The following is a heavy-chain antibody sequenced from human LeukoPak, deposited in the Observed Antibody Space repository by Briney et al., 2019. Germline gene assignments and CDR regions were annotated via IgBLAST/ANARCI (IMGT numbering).Heavy chain of an antibody. CDR2: MNPNSGNT. D-gene: IGHD2-15*01. Sequence: ASVKVSCKASGYTFTSYDINWVRQATGQGLEWMGWMNPNSGNTGYAQKFQGRVTMTRNTSISTAYMELSSLRSEDTAVYYCARTGGYCGRISCPYYFDYWGQGSLVAVSS. CDR3: ARTGGYCGRISCPYYFDY. V-gene: IGHV1-8*01. J-gene: IGHJ4*02. CDR1: GYTFTSYD.